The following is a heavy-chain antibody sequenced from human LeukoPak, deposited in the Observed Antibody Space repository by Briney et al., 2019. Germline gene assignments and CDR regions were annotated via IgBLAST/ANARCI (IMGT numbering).Heavy chain of an antibody. V-gene: IGHV3-23*01. D-gene: IGHD3-22*01. CDR2: ISLDGDTE. CDR1: GFTITDYG. J-gene: IGHJ4*02. Sequence: GGSLRLSCAVSGFTITDYGMSWVRQAPGKGLEWVSAISLDGDTEYYADSVRGRFIVSRDSSRNTLYLQINSLRPEDTALYYCAQGYSSGYYPYWGQGTLVTVSS. CDR3: AQGYSSGYYPY.